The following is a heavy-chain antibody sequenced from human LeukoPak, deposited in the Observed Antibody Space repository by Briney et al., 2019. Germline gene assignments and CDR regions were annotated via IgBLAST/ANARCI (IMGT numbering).Heavy chain of an antibody. V-gene: IGHV1-8*01. CDR1: GYTFTSYD. CDR2: MNPNSGNT. CDR3: AIRYYDILTGYDY. D-gene: IGHD3-9*01. J-gene: IGHJ4*02. Sequence: ASVKVSCKASGYTFTSYDINWVRRATGQGLEWMGWMNPNSGNTGCAQKFQGRVTMTRNTSISTAYMELSSLRSEDTAVYYCAIRYYDILTGYDYWGQGTLVTVSS.